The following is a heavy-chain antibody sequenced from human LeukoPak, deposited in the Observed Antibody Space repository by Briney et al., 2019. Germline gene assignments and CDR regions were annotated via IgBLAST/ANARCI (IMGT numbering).Heavy chain of an antibody. D-gene: IGHD4-17*01. V-gene: IGHV4-34*01. J-gene: IGHJ4*02. CDR1: GGSFSGYY. CDR2: INHSGST. Sequence: SETLSLTCAVYGGSFSGYYWSWIRQPPGKGLEWIGEINHSGSTNYNPSLKSRVTISVDTSKNQFSPKLSSVTAADTAVYYCARGRPHGDLGYWGQGTLVTVSS. CDR3: ARGRPHGDLGY.